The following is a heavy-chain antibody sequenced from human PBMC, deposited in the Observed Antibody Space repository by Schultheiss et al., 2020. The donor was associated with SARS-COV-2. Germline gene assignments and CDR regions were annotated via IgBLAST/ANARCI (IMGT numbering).Heavy chain of an antibody. D-gene: IGHD6-13*01. Sequence: GGSLRLSCAASGFTFSSYWMHWVRQAPGKGLVWVSRINSDGSSTSYADSVKGRFTISRDNAKNTLYLQMNSLRAEDTALYYCAKDSIAAAGYNYYYYGMDVWGQGTTVTVSS. V-gene: IGHV3-74*01. CDR1: GFTFSSYW. CDR3: AKDSIAAAGYNYYYYGMDV. CDR2: INSDGSST. J-gene: IGHJ6*02.